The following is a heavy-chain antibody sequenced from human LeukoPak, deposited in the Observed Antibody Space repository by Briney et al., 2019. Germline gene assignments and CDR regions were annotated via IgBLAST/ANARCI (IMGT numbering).Heavy chain of an antibody. V-gene: IGHV5-51*01. Sequence: GESLKISCKGSGYSFSNYWNGWVRQMPGKGLEWMGIIYPGDSDTRYRPSFQGQVTISADKSISTAYVQWSSPKASDTAMYYCARTGYTSRWAIDYWGQGTLVTVSS. J-gene: IGHJ4*02. D-gene: IGHD6-13*01. CDR2: IYPGDSDT. CDR1: GYSFSNYW. CDR3: ARTGYTSRWAIDY.